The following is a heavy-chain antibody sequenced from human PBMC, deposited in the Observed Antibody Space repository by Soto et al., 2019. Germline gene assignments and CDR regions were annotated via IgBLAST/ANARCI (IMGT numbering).Heavy chain of an antibody. CDR1: GYTFTGHY. CDR3: AREPMVRAAHGFDI. CDR2: INPNNIGT. J-gene: IGHJ3*02. Sequence: GASVKVSCKASGYTFTGHYMHWVRQAPGQGLEWMGWINPNNIGTNYAQKFQGRVTMTRDTSISTAYMELSRLRSDDTAVYHCAREPMVRAAHGFDIWGQGTMVTVSS. D-gene: IGHD3-10*01. V-gene: IGHV1-2*02.